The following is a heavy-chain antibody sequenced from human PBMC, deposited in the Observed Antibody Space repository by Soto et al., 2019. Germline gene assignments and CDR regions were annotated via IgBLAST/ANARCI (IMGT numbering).Heavy chain of an antibody. D-gene: IGHD6-6*01. CDR1: GFTFNNYA. J-gene: IGHJ4*02. V-gene: IGHV3-23*01. CDR3: AKEVIAARPYYFDH. CDR2: ISASGAYT. Sequence: GWSLRLSCAASGFTFNNYAVSWARQTPGKGLEWVATISASGAYTFYADSVKGRFTISRDNSQNTLFLHMRSLRAGDTATYYCAKEVIAARPYYFDHWGQGTLVTVSS.